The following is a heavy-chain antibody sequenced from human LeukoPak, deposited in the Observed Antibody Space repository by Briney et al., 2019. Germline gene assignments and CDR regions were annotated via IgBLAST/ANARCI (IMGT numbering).Heavy chain of an antibody. D-gene: IGHD3-22*01. CDR2: TYYRSKWYN. Sequence: SQTLSLTCAISGDSVSSNSAAWNWIRQSPSRGLEWLGRTYYRSKWYNDYAVSVKSRITINPDTPKNQFSLQLNSVTPEDTAVYYCAKDQYYDSSGYYWFWGQGTLVTVSS. CDR1: GDSVSSNSAA. V-gene: IGHV6-1*01. J-gene: IGHJ4*02. CDR3: AKDQYYDSSGYYWF.